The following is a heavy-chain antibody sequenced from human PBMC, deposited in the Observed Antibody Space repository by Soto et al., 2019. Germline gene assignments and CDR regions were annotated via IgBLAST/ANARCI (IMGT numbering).Heavy chain of an antibody. Sequence: GGSLRLSCAASGFTFSSYGMHWVRQAPGKGLEWVAVIWYDGSNKYYADSVKGRFTISRDNSKNTLYLQMNSLRAEDTAVYYCARARGVTGSDYWGQGIQVTVSS. D-gene: IGHD1-1*01. V-gene: IGHV3-33*01. J-gene: IGHJ4*02. CDR1: GFTFSSYG. CDR3: ARARGVTGSDY. CDR2: IWYDGSNK.